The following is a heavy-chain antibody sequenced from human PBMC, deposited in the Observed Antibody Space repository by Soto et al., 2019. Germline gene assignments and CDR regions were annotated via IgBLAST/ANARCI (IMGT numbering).Heavy chain of an antibody. Sequence: GGSLRLSCAASGFTVSSNYMSWVRQAPGKGLEWVSAIRASVGTTYYADSVKGRFTISRDNSKNTLYLQMNSLRAEDTAVYYCAKTYTPDAWGQGTLVPVYS. CDR2: IRASVGTT. CDR1: GFTVSSNY. V-gene: IGHV3-23*01. CDR3: AKTYTPDA. D-gene: IGHD4-4*01. J-gene: IGHJ5*02.